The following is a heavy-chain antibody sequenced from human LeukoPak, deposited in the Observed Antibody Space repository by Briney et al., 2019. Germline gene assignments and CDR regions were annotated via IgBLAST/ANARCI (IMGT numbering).Heavy chain of an antibody. V-gene: IGHV3-30-3*01. CDR2: ISFDGGNK. J-gene: IGHJ4*02. Sequence: GGSLRLSCAASGFTFNNYAIHWVRQAPGKGLEWVAIISFDGGNKYYADSVKGRFTISRDNSKNTLYLQMNSLRAEDTAVYYCARDGIVGSPLFKFASWGQGTLVTVSS. CDR3: ARDGIVGSPLFKFAS. CDR1: GFTFNNYA. D-gene: IGHD1-26*01.